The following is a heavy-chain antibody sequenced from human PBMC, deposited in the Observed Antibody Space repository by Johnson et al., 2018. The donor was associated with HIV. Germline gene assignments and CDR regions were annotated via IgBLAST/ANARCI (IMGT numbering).Heavy chain of an antibody. CDR1: GFTFSSYA. J-gene: IGHJ3*02. CDR3: AKDMFRWELLDGDTFDI. V-gene: IGHV3-30-3*01. CDR2: IRYDGTNQ. Sequence: QVQLVESGGGVVQPGRSLRLSCAASGFTFSSYAMHWVRQAPGKGLEWVAFIRYDGTNQHYADSVQGRFTISRDSSKNTLYLQMNSLRAESTAVYYCAKDMFRWELLDGDTFDIWGQGTMVTVSS. D-gene: IGHD1-26*01.